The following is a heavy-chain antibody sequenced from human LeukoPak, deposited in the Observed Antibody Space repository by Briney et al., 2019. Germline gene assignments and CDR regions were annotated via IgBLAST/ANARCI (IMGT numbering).Heavy chain of an antibody. CDR1: GFTFSSYA. Sequence: GGSLRLSCAASGFTFSSYAMHWVRQAPGKGLEWVAVISYDGSNKYYADSVKGRFTISRDNAKNSLYLQMNSLKTEDTAVYYCTRDSAGFGSGWPDAFDIWGQGTMVTVSS. D-gene: IGHD6-19*01. CDR3: TRDSAGFGSGWPDAFDI. V-gene: IGHV3-30-3*01. CDR2: ISYDGSNK. J-gene: IGHJ3*02.